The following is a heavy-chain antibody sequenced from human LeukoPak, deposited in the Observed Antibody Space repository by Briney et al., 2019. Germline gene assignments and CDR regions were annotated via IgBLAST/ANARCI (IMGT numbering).Heavy chain of an antibody. CDR2: IYPGDSDT. CDR1: AYSFTSYR. D-gene: IGHD2-2*01. Sequence: GESLQISCKGSAYSFTSYRIGWVRQMPGKGLAWMGIIYPGDSDTRYGPSFQGQATTSADKSISTAYLQWSSLKASDTAMYYCARHPKVGTLVDYWGQGTLVTVSS. V-gene: IGHV5-51*01. CDR3: ARHPKVGTLVDY. J-gene: IGHJ4*02.